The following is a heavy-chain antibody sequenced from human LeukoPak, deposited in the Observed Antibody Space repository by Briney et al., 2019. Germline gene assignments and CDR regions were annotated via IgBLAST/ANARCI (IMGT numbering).Heavy chain of an antibody. CDR1: GGSISDNFY. D-gene: IGHD1-26*01. CDR3: ARDGRPGRGYMDV. CDR2: IYRTGDT. Sequence: PSETLSLTCTVSGGSISDNFYWSWLRQPPGKGLEWIGYIYRTGDTYNNPSLGSRVTVSLDMSKNQFSLKLSSVTAADTAVYYCARDGRPGRGYMDVWGKGTTVTVSS. J-gene: IGHJ6*03. V-gene: IGHV4-59*12.